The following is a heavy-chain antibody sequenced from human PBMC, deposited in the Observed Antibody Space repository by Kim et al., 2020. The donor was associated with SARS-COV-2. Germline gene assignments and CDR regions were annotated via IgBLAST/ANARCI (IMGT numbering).Heavy chain of an antibody. CDR1: GFTFDDYA. Sequence: GGSLRLSCAASGFTFDDYAMHWVRQAPGKGLEWVSGISWNSGSIGYADSVKGRFTISRDNAKNSLYLQMNSLRAEDTALYYCAKDMRGSPTGRDYYYGMDVWGQGTTVTVSS. CDR2: ISWNSGSI. V-gene: IGHV3-9*01. CDR3: AKDMRGSPTGRDYYYGMDV. D-gene: IGHD3-10*01. J-gene: IGHJ6*02.